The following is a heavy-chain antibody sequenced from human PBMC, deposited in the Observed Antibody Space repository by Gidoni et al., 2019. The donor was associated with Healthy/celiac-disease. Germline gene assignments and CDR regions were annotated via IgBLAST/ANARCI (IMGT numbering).Heavy chain of an antibody. CDR3: ARVYDSSGYYYGSDYYYYGMDV. J-gene: IGHJ6*02. D-gene: IGHD3-22*01. CDR1: GGSISSYY. CDR2: IYYSGST. V-gene: IGHV4-59*01. Sequence: QVQLQESGPGLVKPSETLSLTCTVSGGSISSYYWSWIRQPPGKGLEWIGYIYYSGSTNYNPSLKSRVTISVDTSKNQFSLKLSSVTAADTAVYYCARVYDSSGYYYGSDYYYYGMDVWGQGTTVTVSS.